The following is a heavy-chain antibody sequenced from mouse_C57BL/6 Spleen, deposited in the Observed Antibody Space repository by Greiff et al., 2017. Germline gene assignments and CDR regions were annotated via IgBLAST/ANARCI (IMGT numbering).Heavy chain of an antibody. V-gene: IGHV1-81*01. CDR2: IYPRSGNT. D-gene: IGHD1-1*01. Sequence: QVQLKESGAELARPGASVKLSCKASGYTFTSYGISWVKQRTGQGLEWIGEIYPRSGNTYYNEKFKGKATLTADKSSSTAYLELRSLTSEDSAVYFWALVDGSSYWFAYWGQGTLVTVSA. CDR3: ALVDGSSYWFAY. CDR1: GYTFTSYG. J-gene: IGHJ3*01.